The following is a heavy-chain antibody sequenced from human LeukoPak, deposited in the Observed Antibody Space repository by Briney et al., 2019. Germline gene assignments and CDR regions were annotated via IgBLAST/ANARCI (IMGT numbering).Heavy chain of an antibody. J-gene: IGHJ4*02. CDR3: ARATYYYDSSGYLYFDY. CDR2: ISSSGSTI. D-gene: IGHD3-22*01. Sequence: GSLRLSCAASGFTFSDYYMSWIRQAPGKGLEWVSYISSSGSTIYYADSVKGRFTISRDNAKNSLYLQMNSLRAEDTAAYYCARATYYYDSSGYLYFDYWGQGTLVTVSS. CDR1: GFTFSDYY. V-gene: IGHV3-11*01.